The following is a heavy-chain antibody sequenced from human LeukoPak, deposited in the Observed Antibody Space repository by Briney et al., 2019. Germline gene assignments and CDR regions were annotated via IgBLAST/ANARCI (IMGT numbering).Heavy chain of an antibody. D-gene: IGHD6-19*01. Sequence: PGGSLRLSCAASGFTFSDYWMHWVRQVPGKGLVWVSRINTSGSSTTYADSVKGRFTVSRDNAKNTLYLQMNSLRAEDTAVYYCAGPWGSSVWGLDYWGQGTLVTVSS. CDR2: INTSGSST. CDR3: AGPWGSSVWGLDY. CDR1: GFTFSDYW. J-gene: IGHJ4*02. V-gene: IGHV3-74*03.